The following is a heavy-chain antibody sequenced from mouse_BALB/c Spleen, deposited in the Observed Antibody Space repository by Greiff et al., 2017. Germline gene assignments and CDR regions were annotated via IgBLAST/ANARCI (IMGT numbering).Heavy chain of an antibody. J-gene: IGHJ2*01. CDR2: IDPANGNT. D-gene: IGHD1-1*01. CDR3: ARWGIITKAFDY. Sequence: VQLQQSGAELVKPGASVKLSCTASGFNIKDTYMHWVKQRPEQGLEWIGRIDPANGNTKYDPKFQGKATITADTSSNTAYLQLSSLTSEHTAVYYCARWGIITKAFDYWGQGTTLTVSS. V-gene: IGHV14-3*02. CDR1: GFNIKDTY.